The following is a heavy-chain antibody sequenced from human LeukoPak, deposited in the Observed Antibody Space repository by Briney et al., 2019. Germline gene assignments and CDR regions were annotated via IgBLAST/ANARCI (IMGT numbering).Heavy chain of an antibody. Sequence: GGSLRLSCAASGFTVSSNYMSWVRQAPGKGLEWVSVIYSGGSTFYADSVRGRFTIPRDNSKNTLYLQMNSLRAEDTAVYYCARDVSGSSSWSDFDYWGQGTLVTVSS. J-gene: IGHJ4*02. CDR1: GFTVSSNY. CDR2: IYSGGST. V-gene: IGHV3-66*01. D-gene: IGHD6-13*01. CDR3: ARDVSGSSSWSDFDY.